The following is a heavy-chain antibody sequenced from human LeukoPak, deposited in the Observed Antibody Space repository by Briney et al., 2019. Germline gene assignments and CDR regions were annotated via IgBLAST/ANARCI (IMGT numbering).Heavy chain of an antibody. CDR2: ISSVGNYK. D-gene: IGHD3-22*01. V-gene: IGHV3-21*01. Sequence: GGSLRLSCAASGFTFKNFIMNWIRQAPGKGLEWVASISSVGNYKYYADSVKGRFTISRDNVKNSLYLDIHSLRAEDTAVYYCTRDHHRRHYDSQARNTFDIWGQGTMVTVSS. CDR1: GFTFKNFI. CDR3: TRDHHRRHYDSQARNTFDI. J-gene: IGHJ3*02.